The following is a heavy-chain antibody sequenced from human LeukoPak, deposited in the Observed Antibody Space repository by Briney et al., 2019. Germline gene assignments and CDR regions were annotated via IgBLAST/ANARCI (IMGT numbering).Heavy chain of an antibody. CDR3: AKRGTYSGGYFDY. CDR2: IWYDGSNK. V-gene: IGHV3-33*06. Sequence: PGRSLRLSCAASGFTFSSYGMHWVRQAPGKGLEWVAVIWYDGSNKYYADSVKGRFTISRDNSKNTLYLQMNSLRAEHTAVYYCAKRGTYSGGYFDYWGQGTLVTVSS. D-gene: IGHD3-16*01. CDR1: GFTFSSYG. J-gene: IGHJ4*02.